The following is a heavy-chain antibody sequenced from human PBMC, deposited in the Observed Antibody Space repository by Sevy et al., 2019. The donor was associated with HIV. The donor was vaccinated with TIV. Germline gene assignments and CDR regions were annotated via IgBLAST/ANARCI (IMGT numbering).Heavy chain of an antibody. D-gene: IGHD3-22*01. CDR3: ARHAYYDSSGYSLDSGDYFQH. J-gene: IGHJ1*01. Sequence: GESLKISCKGSGYRFATYWIGWVRQMPGKGLGWMGIISPGDSDTIYSPSFQGQVTISADKYISTAYLEWSSLKASDTAIYYCARHAYYDSSGYSLDSGDYFQHWGQGTLVTVSS. V-gene: IGHV5-51*01. CDR2: ISPGDSDT. CDR1: GYRFATYW.